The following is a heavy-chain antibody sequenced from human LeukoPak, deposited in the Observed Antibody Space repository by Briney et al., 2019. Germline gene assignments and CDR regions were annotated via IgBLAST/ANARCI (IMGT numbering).Heavy chain of an antibody. CDR1: GYTFTSYD. J-gene: IGHJ5*02. CDR3: ASGPLPLSAGGWFDP. CDR2: MNPNSGNT. Sequence: VASVKVSCKASGYTFTSYDINWVRQATGQGLEWMGWMNPNSGNTGYAQKFQGRVTMTRNTSISTAYMELSSLRSEDTAVYYCASGPLPLSAGGWFDPWGQGTLVTVSS. D-gene: IGHD4-23*01. V-gene: IGHV1-8*01.